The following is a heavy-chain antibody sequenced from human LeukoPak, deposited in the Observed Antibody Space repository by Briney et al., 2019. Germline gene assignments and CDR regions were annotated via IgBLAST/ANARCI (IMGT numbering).Heavy chain of an antibody. CDR2: ISSSSSYI. CDR1: GFTFSSYS. Sequence: GGSLRLSCAASGFTFSSYSMNWVRQAPGKGLEWVSSISSSSSYIYYADSVKGRFTISRDNAKNSLYLQMNSLRAEDTAVYYCASMSLYSSSWYGGRDDAFDIWGQGAMVTVSS. D-gene: IGHD6-13*01. J-gene: IGHJ3*02. V-gene: IGHV3-21*01. CDR3: ASMSLYSSSWYGGRDDAFDI.